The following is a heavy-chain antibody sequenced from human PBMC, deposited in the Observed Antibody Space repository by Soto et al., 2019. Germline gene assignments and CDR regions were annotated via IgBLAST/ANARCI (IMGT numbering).Heavy chain of an antibody. V-gene: IGHV3-21*01. CDR2: ISGGSAYI. CDR1: GVIFSSYY. CDR3: VRVWRLVGRYGMDV. D-gene: IGHD6-25*01. J-gene: IGHJ6*02. Sequence: PXGSLRLSSLGPGVIFSSYYMNWVRQAPGKGLEWVSSISGGSAYIYYADSVKGRFTISRDNAKNSLYLEMNSLRGEDTALYYCVRVWRLVGRYGMDVWGQGTTVTVSS.